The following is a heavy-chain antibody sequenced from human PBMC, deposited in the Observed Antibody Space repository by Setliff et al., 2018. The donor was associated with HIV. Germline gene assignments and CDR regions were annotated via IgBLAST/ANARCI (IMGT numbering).Heavy chain of an antibody. V-gene: IGHV4-61*08. J-gene: IGHJ4*02. CDR1: GGSISSGDYY. CDR3: ARFEVTTVTTRDY. Sequence: PSETLSLTCTVSGGSISSGDYYWSWIRQPPGKGLEWIGYIYTNGYTNYNPSLKSRVTISVDTSRDQFSLQLTSVTAADTAVYYCARFEVTTVTTRDYWGQGTLVTVSS. D-gene: IGHD4-17*01. CDR2: IYTNGYT.